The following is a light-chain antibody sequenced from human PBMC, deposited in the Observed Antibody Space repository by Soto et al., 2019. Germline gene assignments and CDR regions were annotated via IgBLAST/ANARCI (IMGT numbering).Light chain of an antibody. Sequence: QSVLTQPASVSGSPGQSITISCTGTSSDVGSYNLVSWYQQHPGKAPKLMIYDVSKRPSGVSNRFSGSKSGNTASLTISGLQAEDEADYYCCSYAGSSTFYVFGTVTKVTV. CDR2: DVS. J-gene: IGLJ1*01. CDR1: SSDVGSYNL. V-gene: IGLV2-23*02. CDR3: CSYAGSSTFYV.